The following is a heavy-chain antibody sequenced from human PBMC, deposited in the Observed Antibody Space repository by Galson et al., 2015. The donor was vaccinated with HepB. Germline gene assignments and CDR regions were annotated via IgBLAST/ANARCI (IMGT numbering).Heavy chain of an antibody. V-gene: IGHV1-46*01. J-gene: IGHJ5*02. CDR1: GYTFTSYY. D-gene: IGHD2-15*01. CDR2: INPSGGST. CDR3: ARGYCSGGSCYSYPWFDP. Sequence: SGYTFTSYYMHWVRQAPGQGLEWMGIINPSGGSTSYAQKFQGRVTMTRDTATSTVYMELSSLRSEDTAVYYCARGYCSGGSCYSYPWFDPWGQGALVTVSS.